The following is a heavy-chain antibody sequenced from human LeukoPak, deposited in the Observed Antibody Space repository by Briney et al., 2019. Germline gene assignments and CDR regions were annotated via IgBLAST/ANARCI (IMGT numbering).Heavy chain of an antibody. D-gene: IGHD3-9*01. CDR3: ARVILTGFFWFDP. J-gene: IGHJ5*02. CDR2: IYSGGST. V-gene: IGHV3-66*01. Sequence: PGGSLRLSCAASGFTVSSNYMSWVRQAPGKGLEWVSVIYSGGSTYYADSVKGRFTISRDNSKNTLYLQMNSLRAEDTAVYYCARVILTGFFWFDPWGQGTLVSVSS. CDR1: GFTVSSNY.